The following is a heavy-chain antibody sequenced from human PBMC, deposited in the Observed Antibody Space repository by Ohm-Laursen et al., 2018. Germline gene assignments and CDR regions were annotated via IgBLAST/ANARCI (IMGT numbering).Heavy chain of an antibody. CDR1: GFTFNSYT. J-gene: IGHJ4*02. CDR3: AKAPGAYGSRAVDY. Sequence: SLRLSCAASGFTFNSYTMSWVRQAPGKGLEWVSAISGSGSNTYYADSVKGRFTISRDNSKSTLYLQMNSLRVEDTALYYCAKAPGAYGSRAVDYWGQGTLVTVSS. V-gene: IGHV3-23*01. D-gene: IGHD3-10*01. CDR2: ISGSGSNT.